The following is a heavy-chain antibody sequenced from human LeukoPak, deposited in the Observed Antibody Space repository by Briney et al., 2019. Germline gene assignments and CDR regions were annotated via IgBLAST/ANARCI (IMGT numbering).Heavy chain of an antibody. CDR3: AQSTGKQLVLPTYYFDY. Sequence: ASVKVSCKASGYTFTGYYMHWVRQAPGQGLEWMGWINPNSGGTNYAQKFQGRVTMTRDTSISTAYMELSRLRSDDTAVYYCAQSTGKQLVLPTYYFDYWGQGTLVTVSS. CDR2: INPNSGGT. D-gene: IGHD6-13*01. CDR1: GYTFTGYY. V-gene: IGHV1-2*02. J-gene: IGHJ4*02.